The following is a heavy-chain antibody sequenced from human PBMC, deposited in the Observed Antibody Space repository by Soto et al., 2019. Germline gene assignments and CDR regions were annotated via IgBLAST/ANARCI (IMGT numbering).Heavy chain of an antibody. J-gene: IGHJ4*02. V-gene: IGHV4-30-2*01. CDR1: GGSISSGGYS. D-gene: IGHD3-22*01. CDR2: IYHSGST. Sequence: QLQLQESGSGLVKPSQTLSLTCAVSGGSISSGGYSWSWIRQPPGKGLEWIGYIYHSGSTYYNPSLKSRVTISVDTSKNQFSLKLSSVTAADTAVYYCASNIDYYDSSVYFDYWGQGTLVTVSS. CDR3: ASNIDYYDSSVYFDY.